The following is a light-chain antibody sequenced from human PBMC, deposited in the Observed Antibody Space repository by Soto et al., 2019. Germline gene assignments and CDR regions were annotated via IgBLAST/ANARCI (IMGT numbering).Light chain of an antibody. Sequence: DIQMTQSPSSLSTSVGDRVTITCRASQAISIYLAWYQQKPGKVPKLLIYAASTLQSGVPSRFSGSGSGTDFTLTISSLQPEDVATYYCQKYNSAPPTFGQRTKVEIK. CDR1: QAISIY. CDR2: AAS. J-gene: IGKJ1*01. CDR3: QKYNSAPPT. V-gene: IGKV1-27*01.